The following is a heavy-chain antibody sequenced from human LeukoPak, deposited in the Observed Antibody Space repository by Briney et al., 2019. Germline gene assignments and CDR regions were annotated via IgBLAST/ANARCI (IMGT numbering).Heavy chain of an antibody. CDR1: GGSISSYY. J-gene: IGHJ4*02. Sequence: SETLSLTCTVSGGSISSYYWSWIRQPPGKGLEWLGYMDNSGNTNYNPSLKSRVTISVDTSKNQFSLKLSSVTAADTAVYYCARDPPYYYDSSGYYSHIEANFDYWGQGTLVTVSS. CDR3: ARDPPYYYDSSGYYSHIEANFDY. V-gene: IGHV4-59*12. CDR2: MDNSGNT. D-gene: IGHD3-22*01.